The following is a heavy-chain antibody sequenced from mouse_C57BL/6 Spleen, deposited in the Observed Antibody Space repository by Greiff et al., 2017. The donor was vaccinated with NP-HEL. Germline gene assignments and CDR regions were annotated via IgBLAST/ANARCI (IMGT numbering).Heavy chain of an antibody. D-gene: IGHD1-1*01. CDR2: IDPEDGET. CDR1: GFNIKDYY. V-gene: IGHV14-2*01. J-gene: IGHJ2*01. Sequence: EVKLMESGAELVKPGASVKLSCTASGFNIKDYYMHWVKQRTEQGLEWIGRIDPEDGETKYAPKFQGKATITADTSSNTAYLQLSSLTSEDTAVYYCARSRTVVAHFDYWGQGTTLTVSS. CDR3: ARSRTVVAHFDY.